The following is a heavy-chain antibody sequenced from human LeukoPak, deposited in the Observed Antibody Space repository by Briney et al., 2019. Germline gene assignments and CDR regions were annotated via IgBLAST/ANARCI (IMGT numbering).Heavy chain of an antibody. CDR1: GFTFSSYS. CDR3: ARISSYYYDSSGYLDY. Sequence: GGPLRLSCAASGFTFSSYSMNWVRQAPGKGLEWVSSISSSSSYIYYADSVKGRFTISRDNAKNSLYLQMNSLRAEDTAVYYCARISSYYYDSSGYLDYWGQGTLVTVSS. CDR2: ISSSSSYI. J-gene: IGHJ4*02. V-gene: IGHV3-21*01. D-gene: IGHD3-22*01.